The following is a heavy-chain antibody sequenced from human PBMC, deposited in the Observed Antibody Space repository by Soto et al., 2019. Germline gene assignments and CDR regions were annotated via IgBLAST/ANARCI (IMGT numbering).Heavy chain of an antibody. Sequence: ALVKVCCKAAGSTFSSDEINCVRQATGQGLEWMGWMNPNSGNTGYAQKFQGRVTMTRNTSISTAYMELSSLRSEDTAVYYCARKGGLRYFDYWGQGTLVTVSS. CDR2: MNPNSGNT. CDR1: GSTFSSDE. D-gene: IGHD3-9*01. CDR3: ARKGGLRYFDY. V-gene: IGHV1-8*01. J-gene: IGHJ4*02.